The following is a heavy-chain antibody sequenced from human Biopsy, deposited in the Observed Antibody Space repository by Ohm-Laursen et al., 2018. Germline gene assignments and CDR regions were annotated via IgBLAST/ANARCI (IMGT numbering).Heavy chain of an antibody. Sequence: SDTLSLTCPVSGDSIGSYSWSWIRRPSGKGLEWIGYIEYSDKTYYNPSLESRVAFSVDTSKNQFSLRLMCVTAADTAVYYCARHRYCSSTSCSNSNYYFDFWGQGTLVTVSS. CDR2: IEYSDKT. V-gene: IGHV4-59*08. J-gene: IGHJ4*02. CDR1: GDSIGSYS. CDR3: ARHRYCSSTSCSNSNYYFDF. D-gene: IGHD2-2*01.